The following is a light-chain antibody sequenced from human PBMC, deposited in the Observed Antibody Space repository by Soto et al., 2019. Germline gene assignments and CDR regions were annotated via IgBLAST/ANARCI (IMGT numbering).Light chain of an antibody. CDR2: GAS. V-gene: IGKV3-15*01. J-gene: IGKJ2*01. CDR1: QSVSSN. CDR3: KEYKNWPPMYT. Sequence: EIVMTQSPATLSVSPGERATLSCTASQSVSSNLAWYQQKPGQAPRLLIYGASTRATGIPVRFSGSGSGTEFTLTISSLQSEDFAVFYCKEYKNWPPMYTFGQGTKLEI.